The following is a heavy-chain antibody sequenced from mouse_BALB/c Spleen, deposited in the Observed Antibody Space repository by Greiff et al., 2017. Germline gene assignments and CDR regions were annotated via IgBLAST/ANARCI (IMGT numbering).Heavy chain of an antibody. CDR2: IDPYNGGT. CDR1: GYAFTSYN. D-gene: IGHD2-4*01. Sequence: QLQESGPELVKPGASVKVSCKASGYAFTSYNMYWVKQSHGKSLEWIGYIDPYNGGTSYNQKFKGKATLTVDKSSSTAYMHLNSLTSEDSAVYYCASAYDYDGGAWFAYWGQGTLVTVSA. V-gene: IGHV1S135*01. CDR3: ASAYDYDGGAWFAY. J-gene: IGHJ3*01.